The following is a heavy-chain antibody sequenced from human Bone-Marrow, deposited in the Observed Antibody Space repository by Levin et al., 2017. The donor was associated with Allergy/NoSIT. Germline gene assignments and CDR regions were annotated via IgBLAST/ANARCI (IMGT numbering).Heavy chain of an antibody. CDR2: IKNSGTT. Sequence: SCSVSGGSISNSYWSWIRQAPGKGLEWIGSIKNSGTTKYNPSLNSRVTISADTSKNQVSLRLTSVTAADTAVYYCASLGYTISYYDYAMDVWGQGTTVTVSS. V-gene: IGHV4-59*01. CDR3: ASLGYTISYYDYAMDV. CDR1: GGSISNSY. D-gene: IGHD5-12*01. J-gene: IGHJ6*02.